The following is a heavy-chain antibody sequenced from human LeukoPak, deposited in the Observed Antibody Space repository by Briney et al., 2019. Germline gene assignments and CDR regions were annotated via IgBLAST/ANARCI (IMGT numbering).Heavy chain of an antibody. CDR2: ISGSGGST. CDR1: GFSFSSYA. D-gene: IGHD3-3*01. Sequence: GGSLRLSCAASGFSFSSYAMSWVRQAPGKGLERVAAISGSGGSTYYADSVKGRFTISRDNSKNTLYLQMNSLRAEDTAVYYCAKGERRITIFGVVITYFDYWGQGTLVTVSS. V-gene: IGHV3-23*01. CDR3: AKGERRITIFGVVITYFDY. J-gene: IGHJ4*02.